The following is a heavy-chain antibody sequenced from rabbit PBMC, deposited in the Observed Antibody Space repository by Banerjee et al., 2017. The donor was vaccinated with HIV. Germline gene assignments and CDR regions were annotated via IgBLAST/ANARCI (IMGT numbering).Heavy chain of an antibody. Sequence: QEQLEESGGGLVQPEGSLTLTCTASGFSFSSSYYMCWVRQAPGKGLEWIACISTYNGVTYHASWAKGRFTISRTSSTTVTLQMTSLTAADTATYFCARAGTDSDDILIYYFVLWGQGTLVTVS. CDR2: ISTYNGVT. CDR1: GFSFSSSYY. D-gene: IGHD1-1*01. V-gene: IGHV1S45*01. J-gene: IGHJ3*01. CDR3: ARAGTDSDDILIYYFVL.